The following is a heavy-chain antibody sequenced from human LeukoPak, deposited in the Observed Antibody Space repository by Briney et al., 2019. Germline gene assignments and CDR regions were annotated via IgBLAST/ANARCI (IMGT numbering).Heavy chain of an antibody. J-gene: IGHJ5*02. CDR2: IYYSGST. CDR1: GGSISSSSYY. Sequence: PSETLSLTCTVSGGSISSSSYYWGWIRQPPGKGLEWIGSIYYSGSTYYNPSLKSRATITVDTSKNQFSMRLSSLAAADTAVYYCARDQSPEYYFWSGYLGWFDPWGQGTLVTVSS. CDR3: ARDQSPEYYFWSGYLGWFDP. D-gene: IGHD3-3*01. V-gene: IGHV4-39*07.